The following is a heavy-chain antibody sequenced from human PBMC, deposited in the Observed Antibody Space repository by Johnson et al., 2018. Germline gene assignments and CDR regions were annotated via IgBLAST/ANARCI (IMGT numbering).Heavy chain of an antibody. CDR1: GGSISSYF. D-gene: IGHD6-13*01. J-gene: IGHJ4*02. V-gene: IGHV4-59*12. CDR2: LYYRAST. CDR3: ARGSLYSSSWYPY. Sequence: QVQLQESGPGLVKPSETLSLTCTVSGGSISSYFWTWIRQPPGKGLEWIGYLYYRASTNSNPSLKSRITISVDTSKNQFSLKPSAVTAADPAVYHCARGSLYSSSWYPYWGQGTLVTVSS.